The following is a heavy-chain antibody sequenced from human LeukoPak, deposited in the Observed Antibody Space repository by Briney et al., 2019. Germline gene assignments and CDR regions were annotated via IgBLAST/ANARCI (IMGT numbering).Heavy chain of an antibody. CDR3: ARDRDNSPFDL. CDR1: GGSISNYY. D-gene: IGHD5-24*01. J-gene: IGHJ4*02. CDR2: IYVSGST. Sequence: SETLSLTCSVSGGSISNYYWNWIRQPAGKGLEWIGRIYVSGSTNLNPSLKSRVTMSVDTSKNQFSLELSSVTAADTAVYYCARDRDNSPFDLWGQGTLVIASS. V-gene: IGHV4-4*07.